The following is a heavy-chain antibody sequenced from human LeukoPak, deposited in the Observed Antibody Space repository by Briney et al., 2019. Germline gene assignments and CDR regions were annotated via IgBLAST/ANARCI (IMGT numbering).Heavy chain of an antibody. Sequence: EASVTVSCKASGYTFTSYGISWVRQAPGQGREWMGWISAYNGNTNYAQKLQGRVTMTTDTSTSTAYMELRSLRSDDTAVYYCARASDRDSSGWYLDYWGQGTLVTVSS. D-gene: IGHD6-19*01. CDR1: GYTFTSYG. CDR3: ARASDRDSSGWYLDY. V-gene: IGHV1-18*01. J-gene: IGHJ4*02. CDR2: ISAYNGNT.